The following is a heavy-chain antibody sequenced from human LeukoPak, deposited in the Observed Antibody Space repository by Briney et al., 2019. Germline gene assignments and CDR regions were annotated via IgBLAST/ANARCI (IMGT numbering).Heavy chain of an antibody. D-gene: IGHD6-13*01. Sequence: GGSLRLSFAASGFTFTHYWMSWVRQAPGKGLEWVGNIKQDGSEKDYVDSLEGRFTLSRDNSKNSVSLQMSGLRVEDSAVYFCARIGYKSSSFDYWGRGTLVTVSS. J-gene: IGHJ4*02. V-gene: IGHV3-7*01. CDR3: ARIGYKSSSFDY. CDR1: GFTFTHYW. CDR2: IKQDGSEK.